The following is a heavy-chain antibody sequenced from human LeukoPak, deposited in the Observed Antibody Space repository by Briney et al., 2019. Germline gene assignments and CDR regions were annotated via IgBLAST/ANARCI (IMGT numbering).Heavy chain of an antibody. CDR2: ISGSGGSA. V-gene: IGHV3-23*01. Sequence: GGSLRLSCAASGFTFSSYVMNWVRQAPGKGLEWDSTISGSGGSAYSADSVKGRFTISRDNSKNTLYLQMNSLRAEDTAVYYCAKGGVGSIVVAHYYYYGMDVWGQGTTVTVSS. J-gene: IGHJ6*02. CDR3: AKGGVGSIVVAHYYYYGMDV. CDR1: GFTFSSYV. D-gene: IGHD3-22*01.